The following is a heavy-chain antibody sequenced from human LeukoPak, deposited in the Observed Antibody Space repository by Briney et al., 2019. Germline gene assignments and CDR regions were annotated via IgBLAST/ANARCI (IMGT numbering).Heavy chain of an antibody. V-gene: IGHV3-23*01. CDR2: ISRSSDNT. Sequence: GGSLRLSCAASGFTFSSYAMSWVRQAPGKGLEWVSTISRSSDNTYYADSVKGRFTISRDNSKNTLYLQMNSLRAEDTAVYYCAKGVIGDSSGFYFVYYYYYGMDVWGQGTTVTVSS. CDR3: AKGVIGDSSGFYFVYYYYYGMDV. J-gene: IGHJ6*02. D-gene: IGHD3-22*01. CDR1: GFTFSSYA.